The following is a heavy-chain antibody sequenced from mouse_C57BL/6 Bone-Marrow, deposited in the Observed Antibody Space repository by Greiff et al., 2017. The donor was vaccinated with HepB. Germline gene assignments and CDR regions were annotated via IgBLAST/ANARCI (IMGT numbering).Heavy chain of an antibody. CDR3: ARGYGRAMDY. Sequence: VMLVESGPGLVQPSQSLSITCTVSGFSLTSYGVHWVRQSPGKGLEWLGVIWSGGSTDYNAAFISRLSISKDNSKSQVFFKMNSLQADDTAIYYCARGYGRAMDYWGQGTSVAVSS. CDR1: GFSLTSYG. CDR2: IWSGGST. J-gene: IGHJ4*01. D-gene: IGHD2-2*01. V-gene: IGHV2-2*01.